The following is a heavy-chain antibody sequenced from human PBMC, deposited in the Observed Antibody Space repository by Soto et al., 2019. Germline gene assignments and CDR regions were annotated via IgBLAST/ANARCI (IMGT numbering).Heavy chain of an antibody. J-gene: IGHJ4*02. CDR3: ARGRYGDY. V-gene: IGHV1-18*01. D-gene: IGHD1-1*01. CDR1: GYTFTSYG. CDR2: ISAHNGNT. Sequence: QVHLVQSGAEVKKPGASVKVSRKASGYTFTSYGITWVRQAPGQGLEWMGWISAHNGNTDYAQKLQGRVIVTRDTSTSTAYMKLRSLRSDDTAVYYCARGRYGDYWGQGALVTVSS.